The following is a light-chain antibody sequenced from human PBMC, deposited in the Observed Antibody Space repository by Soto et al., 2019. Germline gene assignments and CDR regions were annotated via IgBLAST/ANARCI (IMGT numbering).Light chain of an antibody. V-gene: IGLV1-51*02. CDR2: ENN. CDR3: GTWDSSLSAV. CDR1: SSNIGNNY. Sequence: QSVLTLPPSVSAAPGQKVTISCSGSSSNIGNNYVSWYQQLPGTAPKLLIYENNKRPSGIPDRFSGSKSGTSATLGITGLQTGDEADYYCGTWDSSLSAVFGTGTKLTVL. J-gene: IGLJ1*01.